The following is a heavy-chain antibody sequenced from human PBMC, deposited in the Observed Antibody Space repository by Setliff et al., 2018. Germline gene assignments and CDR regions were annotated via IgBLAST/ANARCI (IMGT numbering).Heavy chain of an antibody. CDR3: ARVLPPNYYYYYMDV. Sequence: LSLTCTVSGGSISSYYWSWIRQPPGKGLEWIGYIYYSGSTNYNPSLKSRVTISVDSSKNQFSLKLSSVTAADTAVYYCARVLPPNYYYYYMDVWGKGTTVTVSS. J-gene: IGHJ6*03. D-gene: IGHD2-15*01. CDR2: IYYSGST. CDR1: GGSISSYY. V-gene: IGHV4-59*01.